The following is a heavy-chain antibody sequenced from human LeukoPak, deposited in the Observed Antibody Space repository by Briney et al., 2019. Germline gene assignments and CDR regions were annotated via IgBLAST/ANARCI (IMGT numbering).Heavy chain of an antibody. V-gene: IGHV4-59*08. CDR1: GGSISSSY. CDR3: ARQAYSSGWYTAAY. D-gene: IGHD6-19*01. Sequence: SETLSLTCTVSGGSISSSYWSWIPQAPGKGLEWIASIYDSETTKYNPSLRSRATISSDTSKNQFSLKLSSVTAADTAVYYCARQAYSSGWYTAAYWGQGTLVTVSS. CDR2: IYDSETT. J-gene: IGHJ4*02.